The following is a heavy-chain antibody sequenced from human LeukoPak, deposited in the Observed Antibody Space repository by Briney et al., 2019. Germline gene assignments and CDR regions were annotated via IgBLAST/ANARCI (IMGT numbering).Heavy chain of an antibody. D-gene: IGHD3-22*01. CDR2: MKPSSGNT. CDR1: GYTFTSSD. V-gene: IGHV1-8*01. J-gene: IGHJ5*02. CDR3: ARESSGSSGWFDP. Sequence: ASVKVSCKASGYTFTSSDINWVRQATGQGLEWMGWMKPSSGNTGYAQKFQGRITMTRNTSIGTAYMELSSLTSEDTAVYYCARESSGSSGWFDPWGQGTLVTVSS.